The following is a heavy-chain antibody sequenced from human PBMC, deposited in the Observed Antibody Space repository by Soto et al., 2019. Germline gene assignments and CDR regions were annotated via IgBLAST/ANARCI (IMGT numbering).Heavy chain of an antibody. J-gene: IGHJ4*02. D-gene: IGHD2-8*01. CDR1: GFTSSNYA. V-gene: IGHV3-64*02. CDR2: ITSDGGTT. Sequence: HPVGSLRLSCAASGFTSSNYAMHWVRQAPGKGLEYVSAITSDGGTTYYADSVKGRFTISRDNSKNTLYLQMGRLRAEDMAMYYCARDANGAADYWGQGTLVTVSS. CDR3: ARDANGAADY.